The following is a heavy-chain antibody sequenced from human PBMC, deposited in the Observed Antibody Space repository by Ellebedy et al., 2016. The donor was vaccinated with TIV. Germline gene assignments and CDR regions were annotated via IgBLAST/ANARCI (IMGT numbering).Heavy chain of an antibody. D-gene: IGHD5-12*01. CDR2: ISSDGSTI. CDR1: GFIFTSYD. Sequence: GESLKISCVASGFIFTSYDIHWVRQAPGTGMETAAVISSDGSTIHYGHSVRRRVTISRDNSKNPGHVQMSSLRVEDTAVYYCAKGSPGRGGFDYEDHYRYGVDVWGQGATVSVSS. CDR3: AKGSPGRGGFDYEDHYRYGVDV. J-gene: IGHJ6*02. V-gene: IGHV3-30*18.